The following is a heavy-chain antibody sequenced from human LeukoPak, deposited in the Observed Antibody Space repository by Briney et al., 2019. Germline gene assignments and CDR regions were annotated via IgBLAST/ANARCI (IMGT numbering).Heavy chain of an antibody. V-gene: IGHV3-7*01. CDR3: ARDPGDVAAAHDAFDI. J-gene: IGHJ3*02. D-gene: IGHD2-15*01. CDR2: IRQDGSDK. CDR1: GFTFSNYR. Sequence: GGSLRLSCAASGFTFSNYRMSWVRQAPGKGLEWVANIRQDGSDKFYVDSVKGRFTISRDNAQNSLYLQMNSPRAEDTAVYYCARDPGDVAAAHDAFDIWGQGTMVTVSS.